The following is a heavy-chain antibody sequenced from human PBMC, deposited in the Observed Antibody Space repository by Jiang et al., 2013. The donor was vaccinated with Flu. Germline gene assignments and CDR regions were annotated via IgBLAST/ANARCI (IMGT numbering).Heavy chain of an antibody. V-gene: IGHV3-43D*04. CDR2: ISWDGVDT. CDR1: GFRFDDYA. J-gene: IGHJ4*02. D-gene: IGHD3-10*01. CDR3: GKDRGATYYPGGCEL. Sequence: VQLVESGGAVVQPGGSLRLSCAGSGFRFDDYAMHWVRQSPDKGLEWVSLISWDGVDTYYADSVKGRFTISRANSKNSLYLEMNDLRGEDTALYYCGKDRGATYYPGGCELWGQGTQVTVSS.